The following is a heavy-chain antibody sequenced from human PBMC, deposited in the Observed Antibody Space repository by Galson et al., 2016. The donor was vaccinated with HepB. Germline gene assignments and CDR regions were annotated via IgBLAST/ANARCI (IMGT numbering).Heavy chain of an antibody. V-gene: IGHV1-69*06. J-gene: IGHJ4*02. CDR1: GSTLSTYG. CDR2: IIPIFGTT. Sequence: SCKASGSTLSTYGINWVRQAPGQGLEWMGGIIPIFGTTNYAQKFQGRVTLIADKSTSTAYMELSSLTSEDTAVYFCARAVPESFDFWSGYSHFDSWGQGTVVTVSS. D-gene: IGHD3-3*01. CDR3: ARAVPESFDFWSGYSHFDS.